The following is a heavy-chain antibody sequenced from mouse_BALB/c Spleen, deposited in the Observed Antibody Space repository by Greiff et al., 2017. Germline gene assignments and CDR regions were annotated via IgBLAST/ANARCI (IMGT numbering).Heavy chain of an antibody. V-gene: IGHV6-6*02. CDR2: IRLKSNNYAT. J-gene: IGHJ2*01. D-gene: IGHD2-3*01. CDR1: GFTFSNYW. CDR3: TRDGYYYFDY. Sequence: EVKVEESGGGLVQPGGSMKLSCVASGFTFSNYWMNWVRQSPEKGLEWVAEIRLKSNNYATHYAESVKGRFTISRDDSKSSVYLQMNNLRAEDTGIYYCTRDGYYYFDYWGQGTTLTVSS.